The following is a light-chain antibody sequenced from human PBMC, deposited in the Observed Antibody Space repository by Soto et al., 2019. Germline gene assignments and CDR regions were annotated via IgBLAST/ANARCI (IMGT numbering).Light chain of an antibody. V-gene: IGKV3-20*01. Sequence: EIELTQSPGTLSLSPGERAPLPCRASQSVSNNYLAWYQQKPGQAPRLLIYGASNRATGIPDRFSGSGSGTDFTLTISRLQPEDFAVYYCQQYGSSGTFGQGTKVDIK. CDR3: QQYGSSGT. J-gene: IGKJ1*01. CDR1: QSVSNNY. CDR2: GAS.